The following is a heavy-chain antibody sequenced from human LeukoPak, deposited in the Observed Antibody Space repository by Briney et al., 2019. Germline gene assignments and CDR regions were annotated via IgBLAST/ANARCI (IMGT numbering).Heavy chain of an antibody. J-gene: IGHJ4*02. D-gene: IGHD3-22*01. Sequence: GGSLRLSCAASGFTFDDYAMHWVRQAPGKGLEWVSGISWNSGSIGYADSVKGRFTISRDNAKNSLYLQMNSLRAEDTALYYCAKSNTYYYDNSGYLGSRWGQGTLVTVSS. CDR3: AKSNTYYYDNSGYLGSR. V-gene: IGHV3-9*01. CDR2: ISWNSGSI. CDR1: GFTFDDYA.